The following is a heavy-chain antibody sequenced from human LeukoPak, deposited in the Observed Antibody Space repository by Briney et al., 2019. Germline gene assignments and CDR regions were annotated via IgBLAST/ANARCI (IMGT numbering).Heavy chain of an antibody. V-gene: IGHV3-66*01. CDR2: IYSGGST. CDR3: ARDLSSSWGYFQH. Sequence: GGSLRLSCAASGFTVSSNYMSWVRQAPGKGLEWVSVIYSGGSTFYADSVKGRFTISRDNSKNTLYLQMNSLRAEDTAVYYCARDLSSSWGYFQHWGQGTLVTVSS. J-gene: IGHJ1*01. D-gene: IGHD6-13*01. CDR1: GFTVSSNY.